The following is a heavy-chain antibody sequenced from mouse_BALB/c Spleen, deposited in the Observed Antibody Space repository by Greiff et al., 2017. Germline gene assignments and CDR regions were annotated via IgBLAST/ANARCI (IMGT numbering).Heavy chain of an antibody. CDR1: GFAFSSYD. Sequence: EVKLMESGGGLVKPGGSLKLSCAASGFAFSSYDMSWVRQTPEKRLEWVAYISSGGGSTYYPDTVKGRFTISRDNAKNTLYLQMSSLKSEDTAMYYCARHPLYGNPAWFAYWGQGTLVTVSA. J-gene: IGHJ3*01. V-gene: IGHV5-12-1*01. CDR3: ARHPLYGNPAWFAY. D-gene: IGHD2-1*01. CDR2: ISSGGGST.